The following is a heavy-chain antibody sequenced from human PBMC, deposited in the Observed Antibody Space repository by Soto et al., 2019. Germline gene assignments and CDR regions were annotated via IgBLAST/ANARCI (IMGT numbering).Heavy chain of an antibody. J-gene: IGHJ6*02. Sequence: QVQLVQSGAEVKKPGSSVKVSCKASGGTFSSYTISWVRQAPGQGLEWMGRIIPILGIANYAQKFQGRVTITADKSTSTAYMELSSLRSEDTAVYYCATIPQSGSYYGMDVWGQGTTVTVSS. CDR2: IIPILGIA. D-gene: IGHD1-26*01. V-gene: IGHV1-69*02. CDR1: GGTFSSYT. CDR3: ATIPQSGSYYGMDV.